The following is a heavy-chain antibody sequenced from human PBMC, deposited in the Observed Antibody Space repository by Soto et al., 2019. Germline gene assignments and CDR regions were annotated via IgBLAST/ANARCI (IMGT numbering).Heavy chain of an antibody. V-gene: IGHV4-39*01. Sequence: SETLSLTCTVSGGSISSSSYYWGWIRQPPGKGLECIGSIYYSGSTYYNPSLKSRVTISVDTSKNQFSLKLSSVTAADTAVYYCASNADIVACDYWGQGTLVTVSS. CDR3: ASNADIVACDY. CDR2: IYYSGST. CDR1: GGSISSSSYY. J-gene: IGHJ4*02. D-gene: IGHD5-12*01.